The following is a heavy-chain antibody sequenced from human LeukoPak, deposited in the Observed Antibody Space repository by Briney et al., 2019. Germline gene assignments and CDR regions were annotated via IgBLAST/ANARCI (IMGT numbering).Heavy chain of an antibody. Sequence: GGSLRLSCAASGFTFSSHAMSWVRKAPGKGLEWVSTISPSTSTTYFADSVKGRFTVSRDNSKNTLWLQMSSLRAEDTAIYYCAKVPSYCRGDCFSYWGQGTLVTVSS. J-gene: IGHJ4*02. CDR1: GFTFSSHA. V-gene: IGHV3-23*01. CDR2: ISPSTSTT. D-gene: IGHD2-21*02. CDR3: AKVPSYCRGDCFSY.